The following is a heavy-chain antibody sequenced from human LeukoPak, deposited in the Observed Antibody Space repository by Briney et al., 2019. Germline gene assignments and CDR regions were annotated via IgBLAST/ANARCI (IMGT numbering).Heavy chain of an antibody. CDR3: ARDPAVAGSSHVAFDI. V-gene: IGHV4-59*01. Sequence: PSETLSLTCTVSGGSISSYYWSWIRQPPGKGLEWIGYIYYSGSTNYNPSLKSRVTISVDTSKNQFSLKLSSVTAADTAVYYCARDPAVAGSSHVAFDIWGQGTMVTVSS. CDR1: GGSISSYY. D-gene: IGHD6-19*01. J-gene: IGHJ3*02. CDR2: IYYSGST.